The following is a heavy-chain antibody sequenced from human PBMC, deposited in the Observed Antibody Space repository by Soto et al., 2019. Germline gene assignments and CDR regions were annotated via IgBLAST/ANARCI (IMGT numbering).Heavy chain of an antibody. CDR1: GFIFTSSS. J-gene: IGHJ4*02. Sequence: SVKVSRKASGFIFTSSSVQWVRQARGKRPVWIGWITVVTGNTNYAQKFQERVTVTRDMSTSTAYMELNSLKIEDTAVYYCTSRFTGSYDYWGQGTLVTVSS. CDR3: TSRFTGSYDY. V-gene: IGHV1-58*01. CDR2: ITVVTGNT. D-gene: IGHD1-26*01.